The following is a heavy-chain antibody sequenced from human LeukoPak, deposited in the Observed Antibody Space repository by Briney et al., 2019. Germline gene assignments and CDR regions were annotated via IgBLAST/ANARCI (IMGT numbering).Heavy chain of an antibody. D-gene: IGHD3-3*02. CDR1: GGSFSGYY. CDR3: ARVGHQLGRDY. Sequence: TSETLSLTCAVYGGSFSGYYWSWIRQPPGKGLEWIGEINHSGSTNHNPSLKSRVTISVDTSKNQFSLKLSSVTAADTAVYYCARVGHQLGRDYWGQGTLVTVSS. J-gene: IGHJ4*02. CDR2: INHSGST. V-gene: IGHV4-34*01.